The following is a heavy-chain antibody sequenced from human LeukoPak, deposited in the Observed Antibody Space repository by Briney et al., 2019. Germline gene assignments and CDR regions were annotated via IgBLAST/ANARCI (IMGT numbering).Heavy chain of an antibody. CDR1: GYSISSGYY. V-gene: IGHV4-38-2*01. CDR2: IYHSGST. CDR3: ARNGGIPRFGVVKTPRGAFDI. J-gene: IGHJ3*02. Sequence: SETLSLTCAVSGYSISSGYYWGWIRQPPGKGLEWIGSIYHSGSTYYNPSLKRRVTISVDTSKNQLSLKLSSVTAADTAVYYCARNGGIPRFGVVKTPRGAFDIWGQGTMVTVSS. D-gene: IGHD3-3*01.